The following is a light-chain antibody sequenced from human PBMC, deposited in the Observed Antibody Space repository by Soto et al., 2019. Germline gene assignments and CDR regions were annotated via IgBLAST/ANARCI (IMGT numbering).Light chain of an antibody. CDR2: GAS. CDR3: QKYNSVPLT. V-gene: IGKV1-27*01. J-gene: IGKJ5*01. Sequence: DIQMTQSPSSLSAFVGERVTITCRASQGISNYLAWYQQKPGKVPKLLIFGASTLQSGVPALFSGSGSGTDFTLTISSQQPEDVATYYCQKYNSVPLTFGQGTRLEIK. CDR1: QGISNY.